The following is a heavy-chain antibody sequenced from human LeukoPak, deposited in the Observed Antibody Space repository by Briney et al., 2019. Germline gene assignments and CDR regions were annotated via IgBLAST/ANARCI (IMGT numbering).Heavy chain of an antibody. CDR2: INPSGGST. J-gene: IGHJ6*02. Sequence: ASVKVSCKASGYTFTSYYMHWVRQAPGQGLEWMGIINPSGGSTSYAQKFQGRVTMTRDTSTSTVYMELSSLRSEDTAVYYCARVPQRIVVVPAAHMPPYYYGMDVWGQGTTVTVSS. D-gene: IGHD2-2*01. CDR3: ARVPQRIVVVPAAHMPPYYYGMDV. CDR1: GYTFTSYY. V-gene: IGHV1-46*01.